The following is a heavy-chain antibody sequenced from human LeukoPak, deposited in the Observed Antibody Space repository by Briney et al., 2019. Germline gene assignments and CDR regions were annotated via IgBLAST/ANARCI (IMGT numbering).Heavy chain of an antibody. J-gene: IGHJ6*02. CDR1: GYSFTSYW. D-gene: IGHD6-6*01. CDR2: IYPGDSDT. V-gene: IGHV5-51*01. CDR3: ARLDSSSFVDYYYGMDV. Sequence: PGESLKISCKGSGYSFTSYWIGWVRQMPGKGLEWMGIIYPGDSDTRYSPSFQGQVTISADKSISTAYLQWSSLKASDTAMYYCARLDSSSFVDYYYGMDVWGQGTTVTVSS.